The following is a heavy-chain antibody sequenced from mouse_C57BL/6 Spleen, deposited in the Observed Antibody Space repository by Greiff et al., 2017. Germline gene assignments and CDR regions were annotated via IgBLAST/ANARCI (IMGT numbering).Heavy chain of an antibody. Sequence: DVQLQESGAELVRPGASVKLSCTASGFNIKDYYMHWVKQRPEQGLEWIGRIDPEDGDTEYAPKFQGKATMTVDTSSNTANLQLSSLTSEDTAVYYCASDSSYYDYWGQGTTLTVSS. V-gene: IGHV14-1*01. CDR2: IDPEDGDT. D-gene: IGHD1-1*01. CDR1: GFNIKDYY. J-gene: IGHJ2*01. CDR3: ASDSSYYDY.